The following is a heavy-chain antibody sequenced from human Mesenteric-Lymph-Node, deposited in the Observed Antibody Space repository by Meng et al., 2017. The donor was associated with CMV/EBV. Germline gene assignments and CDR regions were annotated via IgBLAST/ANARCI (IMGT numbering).Heavy chain of an antibody. V-gene: IGHV1-8*01. CDR3: ARSGERGEAVAGNF. CDR2: MNTNTGNT. J-gene: IGHJ4*02. CDR1: GYTFTSYD. D-gene: IGHD6-19*01. Sequence: ASVKVSCKPSGYTFTSYDIHWVRQATGQGLEWMGWMNTNTGNTGYSEKFQGRVSMTRNTPLDTAYMELSSLRSDDTAVYYCARSGERGEAVAGNFWGQGTLVTVSS.